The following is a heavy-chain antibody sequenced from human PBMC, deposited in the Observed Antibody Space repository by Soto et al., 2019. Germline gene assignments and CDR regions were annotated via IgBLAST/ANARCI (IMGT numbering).Heavy chain of an antibody. Sequence: EGQVSESGGGLVQPGESLRLSCTASGFTFSSFAMSWVRQAPGRGLEWVSSITGGGISTYFADSVKGRFSISRDNFKKILYLHMDSLKGEDTAIYYCAKGSSAMPEGIFFDPWGPGTLVTVSP. J-gene: IGHJ5*02. CDR3: AKGSSAMPEGIFFDP. V-gene: IGHV3-23*01. CDR1: GFTFSSFA. D-gene: IGHD2-2*01. CDR2: ITGGGIST.